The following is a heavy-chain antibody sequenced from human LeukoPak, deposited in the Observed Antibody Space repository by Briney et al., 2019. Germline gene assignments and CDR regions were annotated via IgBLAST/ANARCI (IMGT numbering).Heavy chain of an antibody. CDR2: IGGSGVRT. D-gene: IGHD6-13*01. CDR1: GFTFTTYG. CDR3: VGDLGPWYSGTRGYDY. Sequence: GGSLRLSCSASGFTFTTYGMNWVRQAPGKGLEWVSGIGGSGVRTYYADSVKGRFTISRDNDKNSVYLQMNILRAEDAAVYYCVGDLGPWYSGTRGYDYWGQGTLVTVSS. J-gene: IGHJ4*02. V-gene: IGHV3-21*01.